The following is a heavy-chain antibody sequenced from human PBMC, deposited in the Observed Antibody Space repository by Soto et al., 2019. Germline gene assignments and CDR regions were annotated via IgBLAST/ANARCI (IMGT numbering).Heavy chain of an antibody. Sequence: QVQXVQXGAEVXKPGASVKVSCKASXXXXXXXXXXXGRLAPGQGLEWMGIINPDGGGTSYAQQFQGRVIMTRDTSTSTVXXXXXXXXXXXTXXXXCXVXGNYLSMDVWGQGTTVTVSS. D-gene: IGHD4-4*01. J-gene: IGHJ6*02. CDR2: INPDGGGT. CDR1: XXXXXXXX. CDR3: XVXGNYLSMDV. V-gene: IGHV1-46*01.